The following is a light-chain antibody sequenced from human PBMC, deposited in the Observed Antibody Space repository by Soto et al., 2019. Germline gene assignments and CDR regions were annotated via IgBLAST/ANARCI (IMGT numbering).Light chain of an antibody. J-gene: IGLJ1*01. CDR3: CSYAGSSTVV. V-gene: IGLV2-23*01. Sequence: QSVLTQPASVSGSPGQSITISCTGTSSDVGSYHLVSWYQQHPGKAPKLMIYEGSKRPSGVSNRFSGSKSGNTASLTISGLQAEDEADYYGCSYAGSSTVVFGTGTKLTVL. CDR1: SSDVGSYHL. CDR2: EGS.